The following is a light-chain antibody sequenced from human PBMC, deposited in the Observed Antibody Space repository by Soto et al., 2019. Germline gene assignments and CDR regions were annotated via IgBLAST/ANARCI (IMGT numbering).Light chain of an antibody. Sequence: IQLTQSQSSLSVSVGDRVTISCRASQGISSYLAWYQQKPGKAPKLLIYKASTLKSGVPSRFSGSGSGTEFTLTISSLQPDDFATYYCQHYNSYSEAFGQGTKVDIK. CDR1: QGISSY. CDR2: KAS. V-gene: IGKV1-5*03. CDR3: QHYNSYSEA. J-gene: IGKJ1*01.